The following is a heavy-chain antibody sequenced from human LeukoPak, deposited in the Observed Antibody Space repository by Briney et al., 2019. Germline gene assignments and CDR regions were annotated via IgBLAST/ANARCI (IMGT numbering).Heavy chain of an antibody. Sequence: GGSLRLSCAASVFTFSSYAMSWLRQAPGKGLEWVSAISGSGGSTYYADSVKGRFTISRDNSKNPLYLQMNSLRAEDTAVYYCATLLTMVRGVIPPDYWGQGTLVTVSS. CDR3: ATLLTMVRGVIPPDY. CDR2: ISGSGGST. V-gene: IGHV3-23*01. D-gene: IGHD3-10*01. CDR1: VFTFSSYA. J-gene: IGHJ4*02.